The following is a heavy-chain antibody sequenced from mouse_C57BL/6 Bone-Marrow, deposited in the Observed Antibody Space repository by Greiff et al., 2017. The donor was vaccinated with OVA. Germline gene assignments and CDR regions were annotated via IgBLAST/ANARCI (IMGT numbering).Heavy chain of an antibody. V-gene: IGHV14-3*01. Sequence: EVQLQQSVAELVRPGASVKLSCTASGFNIKNTYMHWVKQRPEQGLEWIGRIDPANGNTKYAPKFQGKATITADTSSNTAYLQLSSLTSEDTAIYYCASGHLMVTTREGHYFDYWGQGTTLTVSS. CDR1: GFNIKNTY. CDR3: ASGHLMVTTREGHYFDY. CDR2: IDPANGNT. J-gene: IGHJ2*01. D-gene: IGHD2-2*01.